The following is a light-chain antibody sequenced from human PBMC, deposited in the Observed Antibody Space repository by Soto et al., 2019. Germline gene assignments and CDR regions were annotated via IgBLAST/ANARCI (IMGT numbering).Light chain of an antibody. CDR2: SNN. CDR3: AAWDDSLNGYV. J-gene: IGLJ1*01. CDR1: SSNIGSNT. Sequence: QSVLTQPPSASGTPGQRVTISCSGSSSNIGSNTVNWYQQLPGTAPRVLIYSNNHRPSGVPDRFSGSKSGTSASLAISGLQSEDEADYYCAAWDDSLNGYVLGTGTKLTVL. V-gene: IGLV1-44*01.